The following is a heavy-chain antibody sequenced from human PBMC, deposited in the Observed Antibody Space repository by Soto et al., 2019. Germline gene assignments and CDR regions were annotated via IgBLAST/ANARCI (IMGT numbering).Heavy chain of an antibody. V-gene: IGHV1-69*01. CDR1: GGTFSSYA. J-gene: IGHJ4*02. CDR2: IIPIFGTA. D-gene: IGHD6-19*01. CDR3: ARDRRAVAGSYYFDY. Sequence: QVQLVQSGAEVKKPGSSVKVSCKASGGTFSSYAISWVRQAPGQGLEWMGGIIPIFGTANYAQKFQGRVTITADESTRTAYMELRRLRSEDTAVYYCARDRRAVAGSYYFDYWGQGTLVTVSS.